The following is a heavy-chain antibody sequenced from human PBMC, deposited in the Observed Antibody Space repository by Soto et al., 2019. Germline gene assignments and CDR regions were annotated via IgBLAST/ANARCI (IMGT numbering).Heavy chain of an antibody. V-gene: IGHV4-59*01. CDR2: IYYSGST. D-gene: IGHD2-8*01. J-gene: IGHJ6*03. CDR3: ARDSRGPPNDYYMDV. CDR1: GGSISSYY. Sequence: QVQLQESGPGLVKPSETLSLTCTVSGGSISSYYWSWIRQPPGKGLEWIGYIYYSGSTNYNPSLKSRVTIPVDTSKNQFSLKRSSVTAADTAVYYCARDSRGPPNDYYMDVWGKGTTVTVSS.